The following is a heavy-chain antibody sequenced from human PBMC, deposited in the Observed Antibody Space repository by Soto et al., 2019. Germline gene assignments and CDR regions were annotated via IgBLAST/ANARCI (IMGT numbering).Heavy chain of an antibody. CDR2: ISPLFGAA. J-gene: IGHJ4*02. V-gene: IGHV1-69*01. Sequence: QVQLVQSGAEMKKPGSSVKVSCQSSGGTFNTYAMNWVRKAPGQGPEWMGDISPLFGAANYAPKFQGRVTITAEESTGTADMQLSSLTSEDTALYFCAREVQVHTPAFVYWGQGTLVTVSS. D-gene: IGHD3-10*01. CDR1: GGTFNTYA. CDR3: AREVQVHTPAFVY.